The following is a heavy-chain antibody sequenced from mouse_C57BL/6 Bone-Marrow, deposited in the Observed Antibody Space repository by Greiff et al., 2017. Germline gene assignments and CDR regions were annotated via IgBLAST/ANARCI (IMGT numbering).Heavy chain of an antibody. V-gene: IGHV3-6*01. CDR2: IRYDGST. CDR1: GYSITSGYY. Sequence: EVHLVESGPGLVKPSPSLSLTCSVTGYSITSGYYWNWIRQFPGNKLEWMGYIRYDGSTNYNPSLKNRISITRDTSKNQIFLKLNAVTTEDTATYYCAREGYSNGFAYWGQGTLVTVSA. D-gene: IGHD2-5*01. J-gene: IGHJ3*01. CDR3: AREGYSNGFAY.